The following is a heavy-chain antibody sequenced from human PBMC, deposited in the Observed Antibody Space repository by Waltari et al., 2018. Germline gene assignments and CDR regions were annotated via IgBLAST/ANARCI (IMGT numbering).Heavy chain of an antibody. CDR3: ARAYSGSYFSYYYGMDV. CDR1: GFTFSSYW. Sequence: EVQLVESGGGLVQPGGSLRLSCAASGFTFSSYWMSWVRQAPGKGLEWVANIKQDGSEKYEVDSLKGRFTISRDNAKNSLYLQMKSLRAEDTAVYYCARAYSGSYFSYYYGMDVWGQGTTVTVSS. J-gene: IGHJ6*02. V-gene: IGHV3-7*03. D-gene: IGHD1-26*01. CDR2: IKQDGSEK.